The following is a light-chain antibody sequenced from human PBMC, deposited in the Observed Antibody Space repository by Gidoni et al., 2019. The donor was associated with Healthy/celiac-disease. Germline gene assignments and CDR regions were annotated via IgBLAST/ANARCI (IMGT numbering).Light chain of an antibody. J-gene: IGKJ1*01. CDR1: QSVSSSY. V-gene: IGKV3-20*01. CDR2: GAS. Sequence: DIVLTKSPGTKSLSPGERATLSCRASQSVSSSYLAWYQQKPGQAPRLLIYGASSRATGIPDRFSGSGSGTDFTLTISRLEPEDFAVYYCQQYGSSPRTFGQGTKVEIK. CDR3: QQYGSSPRT.